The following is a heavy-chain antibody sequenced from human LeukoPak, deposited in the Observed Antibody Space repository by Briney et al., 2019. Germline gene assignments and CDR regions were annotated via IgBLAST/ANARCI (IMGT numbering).Heavy chain of an antibody. CDR2: INAGNGNT. J-gene: IGHJ4*02. Sequence: ASVKVSCKASGYTFTSYAMHWVRQAPGQRLEWMGWINAGNGNTKYSQKFQGRVTITRDTSASTAYMELSSLRSEDTAMYYCARLPAIAAAGFPFDYWGQGTLVTVSS. V-gene: IGHV1-3*01. CDR3: ARLPAIAAAGFPFDY. CDR1: GYTFTSYA. D-gene: IGHD6-13*01.